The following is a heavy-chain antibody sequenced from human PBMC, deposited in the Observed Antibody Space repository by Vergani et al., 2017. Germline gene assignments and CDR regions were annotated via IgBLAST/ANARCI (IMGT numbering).Heavy chain of an antibody. V-gene: IGHV3-33*01. CDR2: IWYDGSNK. J-gene: IGHJ4*02. CDR1: GFTFSSYG. Sequence: QVQLVESGGGVVQPGRSLRLSCAASGFTFSSYGLLGVRQAPGKGLEWVAVIWYDGSNKYYADSVEGRFTITRDNSKNTLYLQMSSLRAEDTAVYYCAGEDTVVTPDYWGQGTLVTVSS. D-gene: IGHD4-23*01. CDR3: AGEDTVVTPDY.